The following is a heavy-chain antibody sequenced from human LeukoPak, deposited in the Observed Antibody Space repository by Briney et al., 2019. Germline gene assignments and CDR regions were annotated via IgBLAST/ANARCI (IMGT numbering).Heavy chain of an antibody. V-gene: IGHV1-2*02. CDR3: ARGSDFDI. CDR2: INPNSGGT. CDR1: GYSFTGYY. J-gene: IGHJ3*02. Sequence: ASVKVSCKASGYSFTGYYLHWVRQAPGQGLEWMGWINPNSGGTVYAQKFQGRVTVTRDTSVSTAHMELSRLGSDDTAVYYCARGSDFDIWGQGTMVTVSS.